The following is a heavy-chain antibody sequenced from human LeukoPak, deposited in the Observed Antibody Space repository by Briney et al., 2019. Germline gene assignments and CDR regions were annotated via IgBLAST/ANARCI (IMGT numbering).Heavy chain of an antibody. CDR2: IFPGDSDT. CDR1: GYTFTKYW. J-gene: IGHJ4*02. CDR3: ARGDYGDYRVFYTLFDY. Sequence: GESLKVSCTGSGYTFTKYWIGWVRQIPGKGLEWMGFIFPGDSDTRFSPSFQGPVTSSADKSISTAYLQWRSLKASDTAMYYCARGDYGDYRVFYTLFDYWGQGTLVTVSS. V-gene: IGHV5-51*01. D-gene: IGHD4-17*01.